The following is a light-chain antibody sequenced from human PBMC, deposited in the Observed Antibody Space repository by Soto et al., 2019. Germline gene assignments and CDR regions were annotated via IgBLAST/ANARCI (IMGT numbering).Light chain of an antibody. J-gene: IGKJ4*01. V-gene: IGKV3-11*01. CDR2: DAS. CDR3: QQRSNWPPLT. Sequence: DIVWTQSPATLSLSPGERATLSCRASQSVSSSLAWYQQKPGQAPRLLIYDASSRATGIPARFSGSGSGTDFTLTISNLEPEDFAVYYCQQRSNWPPLTFGGGTKVEIK. CDR1: QSVSSS.